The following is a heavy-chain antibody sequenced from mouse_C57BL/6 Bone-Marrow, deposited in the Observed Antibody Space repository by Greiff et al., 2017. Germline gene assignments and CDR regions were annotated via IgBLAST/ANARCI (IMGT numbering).Heavy chain of an antibody. J-gene: IGHJ3*01. CDR2: IRLKSDNYAT. V-gene: IGHV6-3*01. D-gene: IGHD2-1*01. CDR3: TVYGNSEAY. Sequence: DVQLVESGGGLVQPGGSMKLSCVASGFTFSNYWMNWVRQSPEKGLEWVAQIRLKSDNYATHYAESVKGRFTISRDDSKSSVYLQMNNLRAEDTGIYYCTVYGNSEAYWGQGTLVTVSA. CDR1: GFTFSNYW.